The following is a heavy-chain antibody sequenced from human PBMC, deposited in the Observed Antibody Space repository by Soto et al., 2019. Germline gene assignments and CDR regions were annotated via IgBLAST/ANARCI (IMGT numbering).Heavy chain of an antibody. J-gene: IGHJ4*02. Sequence: EVQLVESGGGMVQPGGSLRVSCAASGFTLSSYSMHWVRQAPGKGLEWVSYISGSGGTIYYADSVKGRFTISRDKAKNSLSVQMNSLRDEDTAVYLCARETGLRSSGWSYDFDFWGQGTRVTVSS. D-gene: IGHD6-19*01. CDR3: ARETGLRSSGWSYDFDF. V-gene: IGHV3-48*02. CDR1: GFTLSSYS. CDR2: ISGSGGTI.